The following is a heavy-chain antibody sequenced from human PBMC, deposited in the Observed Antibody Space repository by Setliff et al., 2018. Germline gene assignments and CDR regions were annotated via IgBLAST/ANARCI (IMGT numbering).Heavy chain of an antibody. CDR3: ARAGFELGQYNWFDP. V-gene: IGHV4-61*02. CDR1: GGSISSGSYY. Sequence: SETLSLTCTVSGGSISSGSYYWSWIRQPAGKGLEWIGRIYTSGSTNYNPSLKSRVSISVDRSKNQFSLNLTSVTAADTAVYYCARAGFELGQYNWFDPWGQGTLVTVSS. D-gene: IGHD3-3*02. J-gene: IGHJ5*02. CDR2: IYTSGST.